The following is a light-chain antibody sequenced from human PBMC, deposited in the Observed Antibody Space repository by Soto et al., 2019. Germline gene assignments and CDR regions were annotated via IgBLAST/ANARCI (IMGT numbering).Light chain of an antibody. Sequence: QSVLTQPPSASGTPGQRVTISSSGSSSNVGSNTVYWFRQLPGTAPKPLIYRNNQRPSGVPDRFSGSNSGTSASLAISGLQPEDEADYYCGAWDDRLNGVIFGGGTKLTVL. V-gene: IGLV1-44*01. CDR3: GAWDDRLNGVI. CDR2: RNN. J-gene: IGLJ2*01. CDR1: SSNVGSNT.